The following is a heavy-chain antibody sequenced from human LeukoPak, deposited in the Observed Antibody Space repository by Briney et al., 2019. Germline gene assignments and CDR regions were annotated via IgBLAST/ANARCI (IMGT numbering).Heavy chain of an antibody. CDR2: IYPGASDI. CDR1: GGYW. Sequence: GESLKISCKDSGGYWIGWVRQMPGKGLEWMGIIYPGASDIRYSPSFQGQVTISADGSISTAYLQWSSLKASDTAMYYCARCSTCARSSGYYDAFHIWGQGTMVTVSS. D-gene: IGHD3-22*01. J-gene: IGHJ3*02. V-gene: IGHV5-51*01. CDR3: ARCSTCARSSGYYDAFHI.